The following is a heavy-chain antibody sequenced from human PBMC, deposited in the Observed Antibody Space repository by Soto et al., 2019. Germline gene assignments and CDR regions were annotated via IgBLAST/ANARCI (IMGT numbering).Heavy chain of an antibody. CDR2: ISGSGGST. D-gene: IGHD6-19*01. CDR1: GFTFSSYA. CDR3: AKRPEVSRLVPHPFDY. Sequence: GGSLRLSCAASGFTFSSYAMSWVRQAPGKGLEWVSAISGSGGSTYYADSVKGRFTISRDNSKNTLYLQMNSLRAEDTAVYYCAKRPEVSRLVPHPFDYWGQGTLVTVSS. V-gene: IGHV3-23*01. J-gene: IGHJ4*02.